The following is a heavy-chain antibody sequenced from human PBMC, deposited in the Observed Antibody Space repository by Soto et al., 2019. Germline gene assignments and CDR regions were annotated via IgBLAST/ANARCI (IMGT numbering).Heavy chain of an antibody. V-gene: IGHV3-33*01. J-gene: IGHJ4*02. CDR2: IWYDGSNK. CDR1: GFTFSSYG. CDR3: ARDAVVVPAAINYFDY. Sequence: RLSCAASGFTFSSYGMHWVRQAPGKGLEWVAVIWYDGSNKYYADSVKGRFTISRDNSKNTLYLQMNSLRAEDTAVYYCARDAVVVPAAINYFDYWGQGTLVTVSS. D-gene: IGHD2-2*02.